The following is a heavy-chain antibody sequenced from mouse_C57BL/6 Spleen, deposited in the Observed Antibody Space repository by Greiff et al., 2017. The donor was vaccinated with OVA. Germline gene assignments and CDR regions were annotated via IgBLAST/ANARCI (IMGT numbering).Heavy chain of an antibody. CDR3: ASLPPWFAY. J-gene: IGHJ3*01. V-gene: IGHV1-72*01. CDR1: GYTFTSYW. CDR2: IDPNGGGT. Sequence: QVQLQQPGAELVKPGASVKLSCKASGYTFTSYWMHWVKQRPGRGLEWIGRIDPNGGGTKYTEKFKSKATLTVDKPSSTAYMQLSSLTSEDSAVYYCASLPPWFAYWGQGTLVTVSA.